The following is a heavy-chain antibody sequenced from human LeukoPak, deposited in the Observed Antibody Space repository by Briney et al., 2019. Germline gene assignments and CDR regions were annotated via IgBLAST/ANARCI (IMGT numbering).Heavy chain of an antibody. D-gene: IGHD3-10*01. CDR2: INHSGST. CDR3: ARVVRDWGSVSALDY. J-gene: IGHJ4*02. CDR1: GGSFSGYY. V-gene: IGHV4-34*01. Sequence: KPSETLSLTCAVYGGSFSGYYWSWIRQPPGKGLEWIGEINHSGSTNYNPSLKSRVTISVDTSKNQFSLKLSSVAAADTAVYYCARVVRDWGSVSALDYWGQGTLVTVSS.